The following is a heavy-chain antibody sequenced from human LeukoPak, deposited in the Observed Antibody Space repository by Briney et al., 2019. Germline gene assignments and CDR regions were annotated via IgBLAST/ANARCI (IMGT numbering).Heavy chain of an antibody. D-gene: IGHD3-22*01. CDR1: GFTFDDYA. CDR3: AKDLASGPFAYDSSGYFPH. J-gene: IGHJ4*02. CDR2: ISWNSGSI. V-gene: IGHV3-9*01. Sequence: GGSLRLSCAASGFTFDDYAMHWVRQAPGKGLEWVSGISWNSGSIGYADSVKGRFTFSRDNAKNSLYLQMNSLRAEDTALYYCAKDLASGPFAYDSSGYFPHWGQGTLVTASS.